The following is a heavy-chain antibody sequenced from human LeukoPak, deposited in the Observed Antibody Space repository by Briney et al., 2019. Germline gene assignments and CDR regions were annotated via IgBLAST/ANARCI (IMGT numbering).Heavy chain of an antibody. D-gene: IGHD3-22*01. J-gene: IGHJ4*02. CDR1: GYTFTGYY. CDR3: AREYDSSGYYYGL. CDR2: INPNSGGT. V-gene: IGHV1-2*02. Sequence: ASVKVSCKASGYTFTGYYMHWVRQAPGQGLEWMGWINPNSGGTNYAQKFQGRVTMTRDTSISTAYMELSRLRSDDTAVYYCAREYDSSGYYYGLWGQGTLVTVSS.